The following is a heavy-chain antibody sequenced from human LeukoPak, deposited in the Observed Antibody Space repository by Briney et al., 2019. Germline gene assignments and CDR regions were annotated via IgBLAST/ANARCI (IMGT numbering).Heavy chain of an antibody. V-gene: IGHV3-23*01. D-gene: IGHD2-2*01. J-gene: IGHJ4*02. CDR2: ISGGGVNA. CDR3: ARAGGDSAALSFFDY. CDR1: GFTFNTYA. Sequence: GGSLRLSCAASGFTFNTYAMTWVRQAPGKGLEWVSVISGGGVNAYYAASVKGRFTFSRDNSKSTLYLQMNSLRAEDTAVYYCARAGGDSAALSFFDYWGQGTLVTVSS.